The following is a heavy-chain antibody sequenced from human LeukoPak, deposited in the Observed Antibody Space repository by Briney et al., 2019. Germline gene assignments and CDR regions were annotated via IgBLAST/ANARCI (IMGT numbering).Heavy chain of an antibody. J-gene: IGHJ4*02. CDR1: GFTFSSYG. CDR3: ARSHMHTSVVWFDL. V-gene: IGHV3-30*19. CDR2: ISYDGIDK. D-gene: IGHD5-18*01. Sequence: GGSLRLSCAASGFTFSSYGMHWVRQAPGKGLEWVTVISYDGIDKFFADSVKGRFAISRDNSKNTLYLQMNSLRAEDTAVYFCARSHMHTSVVWFDLWGQGTLVTVSS.